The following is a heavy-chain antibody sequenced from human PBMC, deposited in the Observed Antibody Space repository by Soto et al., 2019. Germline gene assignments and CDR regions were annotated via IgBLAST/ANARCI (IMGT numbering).Heavy chain of an antibody. CDR1: GGSVSSGSYY. D-gene: IGHD1-26*01. J-gene: IGHJ4*02. V-gene: IGHV4-61*01. CDR2: IYYRGSA. CDR3: ARVNRGTYYSDD. Sequence: WETLALTCTVSGGSVSSGSYYWSWIRQPPGKGLEWIGYIYYRGSANYNPSLKSRVTISVDTSKNQFSLKLNSVTAADTAVYLGARVNRGTYYSDDWGRGTLVTVSS.